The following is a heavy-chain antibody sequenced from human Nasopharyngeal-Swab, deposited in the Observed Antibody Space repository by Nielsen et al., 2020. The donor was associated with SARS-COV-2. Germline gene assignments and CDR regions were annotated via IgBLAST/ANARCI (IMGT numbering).Heavy chain of an antibody. CDR3: VKEQVRGDCFDY. CDR2: ISYDGSNK. V-gene: IGHV3-30*18. Sequence: GESLKISCAASGFTFSSYGMHWVRQAPGKGLEWVAVISYDGSNKYYADSVKGRFTISRDNSKNTLYLQMNSLRAEDTAVYYCVKEQVRGDCFDYWGQGTLVTVSS. CDR1: GFTFSSYG. J-gene: IGHJ4*02. D-gene: IGHD2-21*01.